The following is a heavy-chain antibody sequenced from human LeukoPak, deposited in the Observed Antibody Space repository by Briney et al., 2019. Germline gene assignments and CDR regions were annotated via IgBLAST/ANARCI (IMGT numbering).Heavy chain of an antibody. CDR1: VFTFSYAG. J-gene: IGHJ4*02. CDR3: ATDQRWELPLNY. V-gene: IGHV3-15*01. CDR2: IKSKSDGGTT. Sequence: GGSLRLSCGASVFTFSYAGMSWVRQAPGKGREWCGRIKSKSDGGTTEYAAPVKGRFTISRDDSKDPLYLQMNSLKTEDPAVYYCATDQRWELPLNYWGQGTLVTVSS. D-gene: IGHD1-26*01.